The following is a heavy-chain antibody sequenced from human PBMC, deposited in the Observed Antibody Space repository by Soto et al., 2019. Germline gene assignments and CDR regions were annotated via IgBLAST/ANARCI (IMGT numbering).Heavy chain of an antibody. Sequence: QITLKESGPTLVKRTQTLTLTCTFSGFSLSTSGVGVGWNRQPPGKALEWLALTYWDDDKRYSPSLKSRLTITKDTSKNQVVLTMTNMDPVDTATYYCAHRQRTVYFDYWGQGTLVTVSS. J-gene: IGHJ4*02. CDR1: GFSLSTSGVG. CDR3: AHRQRTVYFDY. D-gene: IGHD4-17*01. CDR2: TYWDDDK. V-gene: IGHV2-5*02.